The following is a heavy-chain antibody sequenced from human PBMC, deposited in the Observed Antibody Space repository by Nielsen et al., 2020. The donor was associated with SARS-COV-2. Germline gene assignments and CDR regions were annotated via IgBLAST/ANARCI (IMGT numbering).Heavy chain of an antibody. CDR2: INPSDGGT. J-gene: IGHJ4*02. V-gene: IGHV1-46*02. Sequence: GESLKISCAASGFTFDDYAMHWVRQAPGQGLEWMGLINPSDGGTTYAQKFQGRVTMTRDTSTSTVYMELSSLRSDDTAVYYCARDSSGSYRRVDYWGQGTLVTVSS. CDR1: GFTFDDYA. CDR3: ARDSSGSYRRVDY. D-gene: IGHD1-26*01.